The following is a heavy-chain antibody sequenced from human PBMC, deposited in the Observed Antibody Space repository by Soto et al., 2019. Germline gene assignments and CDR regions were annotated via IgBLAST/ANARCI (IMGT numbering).Heavy chain of an antibody. D-gene: IGHD2-21*02. CDR2: IIPLFGTA. V-gene: IGHV1-69*06. CDR1: GGIFSSNT. J-gene: IGHJ4*02. Sequence: QVYLVQSGAEVKKPGSSVKISCKASGGIFSSNTINWVRQAAGQGLEWMGGIIPLFGTANYAEKFQGRVNITADKSTKTEYMELTCLRSEDTAVYYCASKAACGGVCYAFDSWGQGTLVTVSS. CDR3: ASKAACGGVCYAFDS.